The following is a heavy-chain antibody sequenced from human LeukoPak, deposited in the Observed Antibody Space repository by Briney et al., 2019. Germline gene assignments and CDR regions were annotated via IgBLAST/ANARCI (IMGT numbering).Heavy chain of an antibody. CDR2: ISPGTI. D-gene: IGHD6-19*01. V-gene: IGHV3-48*01. Sequence: TGGSLRLSCAASGFTFSRHPMNWVRQAPGKGLEWVSYISPGTIYYADSVKGRFTISRDNAKNSLYLQMNSLRAEDTAVYYCARDRVGSGWYFYYYYGMDVWGQGTTVTVSS. CDR3: ARDRVGSGWYFYYYYGMDV. J-gene: IGHJ6*02. CDR1: GFTFSRHP.